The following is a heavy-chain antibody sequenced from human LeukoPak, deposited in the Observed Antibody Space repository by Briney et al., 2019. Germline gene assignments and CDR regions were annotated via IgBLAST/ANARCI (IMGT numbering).Heavy chain of an antibody. V-gene: IGHV3-30*02. CDR2: IRYDGSKK. CDR1: GFTFSSYG. Sequence: GGSLRLSCAASGFTFSSYGMHWVRQAPGKGLEWVAFIRYDGSKKSYVDSVKGRSTISRDNSKNTLYLQMNSLRAEDTAVYYCARTNTYYYGSGSYGPDYYYMDVWGKGTTVTVSS. J-gene: IGHJ6*03. D-gene: IGHD3-10*01. CDR3: ARTNTYYYGSGSYGPDYYYMDV.